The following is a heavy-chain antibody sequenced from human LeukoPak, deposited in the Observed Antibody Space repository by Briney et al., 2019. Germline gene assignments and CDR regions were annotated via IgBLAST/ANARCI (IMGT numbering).Heavy chain of an antibody. Sequence: GESLKISCKGSGYSFTSYWIGWVRQMPGKGLEWMGIIYPGDSDTRYSPSFQGQVTISADKSISTAYLQWSSLKASDAAMYYCARRRRSAAGREGYYFDYWGQGTLVTVSS. J-gene: IGHJ4*02. CDR3: ARRRRSAAGREGYYFDY. CDR2: IYPGDSDT. D-gene: IGHD6-13*01. V-gene: IGHV5-51*01. CDR1: GYSFTSYW.